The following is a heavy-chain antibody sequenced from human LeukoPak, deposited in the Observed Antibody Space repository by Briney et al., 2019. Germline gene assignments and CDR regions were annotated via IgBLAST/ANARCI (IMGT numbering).Heavy chain of an antibody. V-gene: IGHV3-7*03. J-gene: IGHJ3*02. D-gene: IGHD2-8*01. Sequence: GGSLRLSCAASGFTFSSYWMSWVRQAPGKGLEWVANIKQDGSEKYYVDSVKGRFTISRDNSKNTLYLQMNSLRAEDTAVYYCAREGTNDAFDIWGQGTMVTVSS. CDR3: AREGTNDAFDI. CDR2: IKQDGSEK. CDR1: GFTFSSYW.